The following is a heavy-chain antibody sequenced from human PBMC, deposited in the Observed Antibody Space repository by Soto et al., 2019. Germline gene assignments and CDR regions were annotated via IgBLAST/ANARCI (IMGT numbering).Heavy chain of an antibody. CDR3: AKVVSGGHPDY. CDR2: IYYTGST. J-gene: IGHJ4*02. CDR1: GVSINNYY. V-gene: IGHV4-59*01. D-gene: IGHD6-25*01. Sequence: PSETLSLTCTVSGVSINNYYWTWIRQPPGKRLEWIGAIYYTGSTTYNPSLRSRVTFSVDTSKNQFSLSLTSVTAADTAVYFCAKVVSGGHPDYWGQGTLVTVSS.